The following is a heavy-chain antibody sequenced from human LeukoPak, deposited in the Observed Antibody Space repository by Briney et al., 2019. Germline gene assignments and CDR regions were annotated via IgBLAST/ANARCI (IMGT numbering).Heavy chain of an antibody. D-gene: IGHD3-22*01. V-gene: IGHV1/OR15-2*03. J-gene: IGHJ3*02. CDR3: ARDRDYYDSSGYYFAWGDHAFDI. CDR2: ISAYNGNT. CDR1: GYTFTSYY. Sequence: RASVKVSCKASGYTFTSYYIHWVRQAPGQGLEWMGWISAYNGNTTYAQKFQGRVTMTGDMSTSTVYMELSSLRSEDTAVYSCARDRDYYDSSGYYFAWGDHAFDIWGQGTMVTVSS.